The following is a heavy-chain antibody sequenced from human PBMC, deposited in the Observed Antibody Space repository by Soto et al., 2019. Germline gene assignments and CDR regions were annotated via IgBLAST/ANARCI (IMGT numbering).Heavy chain of an antibody. CDR3: ARLDRFLEYFNH. J-gene: IGHJ1*01. CDR2: IYYSGST. Sequence: SETLSLTCTVSGGSISSSSYYWGWIRQPPGKGLEWIGSIYYSGSTYYNPSLKSRATISVDKSKNQFSLKLTSATAADTAVYYCARLDRFLEYFNHWGQGTLVTVSS. D-gene: IGHD3-3*01. CDR1: GGSISSSSYY. V-gene: IGHV4-39*01.